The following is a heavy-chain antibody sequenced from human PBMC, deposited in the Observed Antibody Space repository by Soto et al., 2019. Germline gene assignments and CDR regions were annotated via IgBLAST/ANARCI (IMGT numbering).Heavy chain of an antibody. Sequence: PSETLSLTCAVYGGSFSGYYWSWIRQPPGKGLEWIGEINHSGSTNYNPSLKSRVTISVDTSKNQFSLKLSSVTAADTAVYYCARRWGGTTIYYYYYMDVWGKGTTVTVSS. J-gene: IGHJ6*03. V-gene: IGHV4-34*01. CDR1: GGSFSGYY. CDR2: INHSGST. CDR3: ARRWGGTTIYYYYYMDV. D-gene: IGHD1-1*01.